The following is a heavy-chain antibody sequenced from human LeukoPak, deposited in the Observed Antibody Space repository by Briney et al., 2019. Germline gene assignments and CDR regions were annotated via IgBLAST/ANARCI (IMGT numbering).Heavy chain of an antibody. Sequence: GGSLRLSCAASGFTFSNAWMSWVRQAPGKGLEWVGRIKSRTDGGTTDYAAPVKGRFTISRDDSNNTLYLQMNSLNTEDTAVYYCNRALSYYGMDVWGQGTAVTVSS. V-gene: IGHV3-15*01. CDR3: NRALSYYGMDV. CDR2: IKSRTDGGTT. CDR1: GFTFSNAW. D-gene: IGHD3-16*01. J-gene: IGHJ6*02.